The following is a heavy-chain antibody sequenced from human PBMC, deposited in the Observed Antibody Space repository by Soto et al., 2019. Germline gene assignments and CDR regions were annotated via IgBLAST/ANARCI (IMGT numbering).Heavy chain of an antibody. V-gene: IGHV1-69*13. Sequence: EASVKVSCKASGVTFGSYAITWVRQAPGQGLEWIGGIIPLYGTANYAQKFQGRVTITADESTSTAYMELSSLRSEDTAVYYCAKDHGAAAGYYWGQGTLVTVSS. D-gene: IGHD6-13*01. J-gene: IGHJ4*02. CDR1: GVTFGSYA. CDR2: IIPLYGTA. CDR3: AKDHGAAAGYY.